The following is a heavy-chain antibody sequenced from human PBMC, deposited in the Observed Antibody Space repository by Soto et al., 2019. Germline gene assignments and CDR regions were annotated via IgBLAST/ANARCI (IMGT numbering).Heavy chain of an antibody. CDR3: AKNYYFDY. Sequence: PGGSLRLSCAASGFTFSSYAMSWVRQAPGKGLEWVSSISVSDSTYYADSVKGRFTISRDNSKNTLYLQLISLRAEDTAIYYCAKNYYFDYWGQGTLVTVSS. J-gene: IGHJ4*02. CDR2: ISVSDST. V-gene: IGHV3-23*01. CDR1: GFTFSSYA.